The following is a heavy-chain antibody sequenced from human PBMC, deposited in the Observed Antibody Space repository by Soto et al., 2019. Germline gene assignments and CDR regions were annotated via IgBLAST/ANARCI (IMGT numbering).Heavy chain of an antibody. V-gene: IGHV1-18*01. D-gene: IGHD4-17*01. Sequence: QVQLVQSGAEVKKPGASVKVSCKASGYTFTSYGISWVRQAPGQGLEWMGWISAYNGNTNYAQKLQGSVTMTTDTSPSTGYMELRSLTSDDTDVYFFASDLHGDPYSWGQGTLVTVSS. CDR3: ASDLHGDPYS. CDR1: GYTFTSYG. J-gene: IGHJ4*02. CDR2: ISAYNGNT.